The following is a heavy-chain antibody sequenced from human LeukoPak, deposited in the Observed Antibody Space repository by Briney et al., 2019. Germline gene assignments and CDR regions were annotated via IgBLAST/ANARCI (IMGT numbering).Heavy chain of an antibody. J-gene: IGHJ4*02. CDR2: IRWNSGSI. D-gene: IGHD5-12*01. V-gene: IGHV3-9*01. CDR3: AKDKAPLYSGYDWDLDF. CDR1: GFTFHQYA. Sequence: PGRSLRLSCAASGFTFHQYAIHWVRQVPGKGLEWVLGIRWNSGSIAYADSVRGRFTISRDNAKNSVYLQMNSLRAEDTAVYYCAKDKAPLYSGYDWDLDFWGQGTLVIVSS.